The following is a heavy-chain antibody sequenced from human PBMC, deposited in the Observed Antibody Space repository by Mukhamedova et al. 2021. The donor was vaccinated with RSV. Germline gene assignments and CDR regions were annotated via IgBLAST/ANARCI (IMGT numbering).Heavy chain of an antibody. CDR3: VREYHGGLWDY. J-gene: IGHJ4*02. CDR2: INPSGGST. D-gene: IGHD2-15*01. V-gene: IGHV1-46*04. Sequence: GYTFISYYIHWVRLAPGQGPDWMGLINPSGGSTTYAQRLQDRVTMTRDTSTSTVYMELTSLRSDDTAVYYCVREYHGGLWDYWVQG. CDR1: GYTFISYY.